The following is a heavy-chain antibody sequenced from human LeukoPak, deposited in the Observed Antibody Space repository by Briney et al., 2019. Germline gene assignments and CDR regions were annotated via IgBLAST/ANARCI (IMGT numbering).Heavy chain of an antibody. J-gene: IGHJ3*02. Sequence: GGSLRLSCAASGFIFSSYSMNWVRQAPGKGLEWVSYISSSSSSIYYADSVKGRFTISRDNAKNSLSLQMNSLRDEDTAVYYCARYSSSPNRAFDIWGQGTMVTVSS. CDR1: GFIFSSYS. CDR3: ARYSSSPNRAFDI. D-gene: IGHD6-6*01. CDR2: ISSSSSSI. V-gene: IGHV3-48*02.